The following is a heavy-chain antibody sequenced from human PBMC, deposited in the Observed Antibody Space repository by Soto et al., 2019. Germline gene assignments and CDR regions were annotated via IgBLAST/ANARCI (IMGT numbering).Heavy chain of an antibody. Sequence: GGSLRLSCAASGFTFSDYYMSWIRQAPGKGLEWVSYISSSGSTIYYADSVKGRFTISRDNAKNSLYLQMNSLRAEDTAVYYCARDPLDIVVVVAAHMYYYFDYWGQGTLVTVSS. CDR1: GFTFSDYY. V-gene: IGHV3-11*01. D-gene: IGHD2-15*01. J-gene: IGHJ4*02. CDR2: ISSSGSTI. CDR3: ARDPLDIVVVVAAHMYYYFDY.